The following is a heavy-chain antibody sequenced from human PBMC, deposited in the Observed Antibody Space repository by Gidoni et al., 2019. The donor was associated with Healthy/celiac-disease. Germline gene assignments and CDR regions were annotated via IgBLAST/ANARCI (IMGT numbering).Heavy chain of an antibody. D-gene: IGHD2-2*01. CDR3: ARDSGHQLPHLYYFDY. J-gene: IGHJ4*02. CDR2: IIPIFGTA. CDR1: GGTFSSYA. V-gene: IGHV1-69*01. Sequence: QVQLVQSGAEVKKPGSSVKVSCNASGGTFSSYAISWVRQAPGQGLEWMGGIIPIFGTANYAQKFQGRVTITADESTSTAYMELSSLRSEDTAVYYCARDSGHQLPHLYYFDYWGQGTLVTVSS.